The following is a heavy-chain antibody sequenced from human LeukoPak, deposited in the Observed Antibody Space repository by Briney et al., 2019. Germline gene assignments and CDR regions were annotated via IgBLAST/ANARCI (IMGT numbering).Heavy chain of an antibody. CDR1: GFTFSSYG. CDR2: INWNGGST. Sequence: WSGGSLRLSCAASGFTFSSYGMSWVRQAPGKGLEWVSGINWNGGSTGYADSVKGRFTISRDNAKNSLYLQMNSLRAEDTALYYCARDNDRGAFDIWGQGTMVTVSS. V-gene: IGHV3-20*04. J-gene: IGHJ3*02. D-gene: IGHD3-22*01. CDR3: ARDNDRGAFDI.